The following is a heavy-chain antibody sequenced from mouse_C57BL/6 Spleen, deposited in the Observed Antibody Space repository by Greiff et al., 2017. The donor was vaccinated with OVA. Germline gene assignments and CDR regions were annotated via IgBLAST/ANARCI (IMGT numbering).Heavy chain of an antibody. Sequence: LQESGAELVKPGASVKISCKASGYAFSSYWMNWVKQRPGKGLEWIGQIYPGDGDTNYNGKFKGKATLTADKSSSTAYMQLSSLTSEDSAVYFGARSTAQATSYAMDYWGQGTSVTVSS. V-gene: IGHV1-80*01. CDR2: IYPGDGDT. D-gene: IGHD3-2*02. CDR3: ARSTAQATSYAMDY. CDR1: GYAFSSYW. J-gene: IGHJ4*01.